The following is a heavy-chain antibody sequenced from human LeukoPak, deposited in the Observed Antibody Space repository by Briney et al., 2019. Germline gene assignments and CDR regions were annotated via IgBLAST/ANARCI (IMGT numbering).Heavy chain of an antibody. Sequence: SGGSLRLSCTASGFTLGSHDMHWVRQIPGQGLEWVAAVSSGFHAFFADSVQGRFTVSREDARNSLYLQMSSLRAGDTAVYYCVREARGYHYTYFDYWGQGTLVSVSS. CDR2: VSSGFHA. V-gene: IGHV3-13*01. D-gene: IGHD5-18*01. J-gene: IGHJ4*02. CDR1: GFTLGSHD. CDR3: VREARGYHYTYFDY.